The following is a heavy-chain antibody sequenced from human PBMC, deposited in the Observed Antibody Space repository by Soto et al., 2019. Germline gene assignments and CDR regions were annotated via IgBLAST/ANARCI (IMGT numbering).Heavy chain of an antibody. CDR1: GYTFNFYG. J-gene: IGHJ4*02. Sequence: QVQLVQSGAEVKKPGASVKVSCKASGYTFNFYGITWVRQAPGKGLEWMGGISGFNGNTNYAADLQGRVTMTTDPSTGTAYMELRGLRSDDTAVYYCARIGVSSGHESPDFDSWGQGTLVTVSS. V-gene: IGHV1-18*01. CDR2: ISGFNGNT. CDR3: ARIGVSSGHESPDFDS. D-gene: IGHD3-16*01.